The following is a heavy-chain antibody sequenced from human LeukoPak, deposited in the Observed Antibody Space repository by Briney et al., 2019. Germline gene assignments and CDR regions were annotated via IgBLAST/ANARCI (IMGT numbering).Heavy chain of an antibody. V-gene: IGHV1-2*02. J-gene: IGHJ3*02. CDR2: INPNSGGT. D-gene: IGHD2-2*01. Sequence: ASVKVSCKASGYTFTGYYMHWVRQAPGQGLEWMGWINPNSGGTNYAQKFQGRVTMTRDTSISTAYMELSRLRSDDTAVYYCARSPSIVVVPAATYAFDIWGQGIMVTVSS. CDR1: GYTFTGYY. CDR3: ARSPSIVVVPAATYAFDI.